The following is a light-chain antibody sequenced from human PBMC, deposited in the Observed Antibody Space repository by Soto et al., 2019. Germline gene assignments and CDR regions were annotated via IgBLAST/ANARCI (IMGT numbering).Light chain of an antibody. CDR3: HQYGSSPQT. CDR2: GAS. J-gene: IGKJ1*01. V-gene: IGKV3-20*01. Sequence: EIVLTQSPATLSSFPGERATLSCRASQIVSNNYLAWYQQKPGQAPRLLIYGASTRATGIPDRFSGGGSGTDFTLTISRLEPEDFAVYYCHQYGSSPQTFGQGTKVDI. CDR1: QIVSNNY.